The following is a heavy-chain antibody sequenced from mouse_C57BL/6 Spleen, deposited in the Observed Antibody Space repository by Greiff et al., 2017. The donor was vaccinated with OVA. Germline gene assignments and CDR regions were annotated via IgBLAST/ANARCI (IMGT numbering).Heavy chain of an antibody. V-gene: IGHV1-52*01. CDR3: ARFGYSWFAY. Sequence: QVQLKQPGAELVRPGSSVKLSCKASGYTFTSYWMHWVKQRPIQGLEWIGNIDPSDSETHYNQKFKDKATLTVDKSSSTAYMQLSSLTSEDSAVYYCARFGYSWFAYWGQGTLVTVSA. CDR1: GYTFTSYW. D-gene: IGHD2-3*01. CDR2: IDPSDSET. J-gene: IGHJ3*01.